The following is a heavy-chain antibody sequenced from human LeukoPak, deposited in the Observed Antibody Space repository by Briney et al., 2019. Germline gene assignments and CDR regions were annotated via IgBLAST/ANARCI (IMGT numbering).Heavy chain of an antibody. CDR1: GFTFSDSA. CDR3: TRPSITGTTVEGFDP. Sequence: PGGSLRLSCAASGFTFSDSAMHWVRQASGKGLEWVGRIRGKANSYATAYAASVKGRFTISRDDSRNTAYLQMNSLKTEDTAVYYCTRPSITGTTVEGFDPWGQGTLVTVSS. CDR2: IRGKANSYAT. J-gene: IGHJ5*02. D-gene: IGHD1-20*01. V-gene: IGHV3-73*01.